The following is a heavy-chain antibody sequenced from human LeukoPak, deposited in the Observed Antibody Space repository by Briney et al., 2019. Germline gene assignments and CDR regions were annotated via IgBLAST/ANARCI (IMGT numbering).Heavy chain of an antibody. V-gene: IGHV3-23*01. D-gene: IGHD2-15*01. CDR3: AKDAGSSVIAATDY. CDR1: GFTFSSYA. CDR2: IGGSGGST. Sequence: PGGSLRLSCAASGFTFSSYAMSWVRQAPGKGLEWVSAIGGSGGSTYYANSVKGRFTISRDNSKNTLYLQMNSLRAEDTAVYYCAKDAGSSVIAATDYWGQGTLVTVSS. J-gene: IGHJ4*02.